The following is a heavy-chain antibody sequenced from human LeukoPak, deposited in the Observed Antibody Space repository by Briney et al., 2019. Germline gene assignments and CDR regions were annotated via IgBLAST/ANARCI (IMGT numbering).Heavy chain of an antibody. CDR1: GFTFSSYA. CDR2: IGGSGGRT. J-gene: IGHJ5*02. Sequence: QAGGSLRLSCAASGFTFSSYAMSWVRQAPGKGLEWVSGIGGSGGRTYYAESVKGRFTISRDNSKNTLYLQMNSLRAEDTAVYSCAKDRVRGSSSDWFDPWGQGTLVTVSS. CDR3: AKDRVRGSSSDWFDP. D-gene: IGHD6-6*01. V-gene: IGHV3-23*01.